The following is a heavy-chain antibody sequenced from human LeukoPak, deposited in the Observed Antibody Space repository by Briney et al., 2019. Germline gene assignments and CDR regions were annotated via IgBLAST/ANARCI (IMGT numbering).Heavy chain of an antibody. Sequence: PGGSLRLSCAASGFTFSSYSMNWVRQAPGKGLEWISYIRSSGSTIYYADSVKGRFTISRDNANNSLYLQMNSLRDEDTAVYYCARGGAVGPNPYYSDYWGQGTLVTVSS. CDR3: ARGGAVGPNPYYSDY. CDR1: GFTFSSYS. CDR2: IRSSGSTI. D-gene: IGHD2-2*01. V-gene: IGHV3-48*02. J-gene: IGHJ4*02.